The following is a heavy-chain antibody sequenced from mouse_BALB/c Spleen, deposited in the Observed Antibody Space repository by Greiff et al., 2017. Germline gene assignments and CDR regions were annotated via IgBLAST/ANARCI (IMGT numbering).Heavy chain of an antibody. CDR3: ARLGGGGLDY. V-gene: IGHV5-12-2*01. CDR2: ISNGGGST. J-gene: IGHJ2*01. D-gene: IGHD1-1*02. Sequence: DVQLVESGGGLVQPGGSLKLSCAASGFTFSSYTMSWVRQTPEKRLEWVAYISNGGGSTYYPDTVKGRFTISRDNAKNTLYLQMSSLKSEDTAMYYCARLGGGGLDYWGQGTTLTVSS. CDR1: GFTFSSYT.